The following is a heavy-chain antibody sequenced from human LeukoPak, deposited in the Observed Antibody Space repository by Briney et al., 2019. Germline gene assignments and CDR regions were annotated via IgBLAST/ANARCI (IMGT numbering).Heavy chain of an antibody. CDR3: VGFRATAGLY. CDR1: GFTFSSYA. V-gene: IGHV3-64D*06. Sequence: GGSLRLSCSASGFTFSSYAMYWVRQAPGRGLEYVSAITSNGGSAYYADSVKGRFTISRDNSRNTLSLQMGSLRAEDTAVYYCVGFRATAGLYWGQGTLVTVSS. D-gene: IGHD6-13*01. J-gene: IGHJ4*02. CDR2: ITSNGGSA.